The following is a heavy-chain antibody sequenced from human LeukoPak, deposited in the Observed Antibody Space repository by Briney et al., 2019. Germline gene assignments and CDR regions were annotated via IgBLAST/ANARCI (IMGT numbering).Heavy chain of an antibody. CDR3: ARDLRFGEWKAQV. J-gene: IGHJ3*01. D-gene: IGHD3-10*01. CDR2: INPSGGST. Sequence: ASVKVSCRASGYTFTGDYMHWVRQAPGQGLEWMGIINPSGGSTSYAQKFQGRVTMTRDTSTRTVYMELSSLRSEDTAVYYCARDLRFGEWKAQVWGQRTMVTVSS. V-gene: IGHV1-46*01. CDR1: GYTFTGDY.